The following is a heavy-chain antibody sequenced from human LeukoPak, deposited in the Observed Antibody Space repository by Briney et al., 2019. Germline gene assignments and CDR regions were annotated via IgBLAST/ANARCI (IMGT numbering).Heavy chain of an antibody. D-gene: IGHD3-22*01. CDR1: GGTFSSYA. J-gene: IGHJ4*02. V-gene: IGHV1-69*05. CDR2: IIPIFGTA. CDR3: ARTPYYYDSSGWIFDY. Sequence: ASVKVSCKASGGTFSSYAISWVRQAPGQGLEWMGRIIPIFGTANYAQKFQGRVTITTDESTSTAYMELSSLRSEDPAVYYCARTPYYYDSSGWIFDYWGQGTLATVSS.